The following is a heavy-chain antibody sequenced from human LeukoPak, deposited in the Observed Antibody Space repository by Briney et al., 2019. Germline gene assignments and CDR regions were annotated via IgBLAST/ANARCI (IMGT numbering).Heavy chain of an antibody. V-gene: IGHV3-53*01. Sequence: PGGSLRLSCAASGFTVSSNYMSWVRQAPGKGLEWVSVIYSGGSTYYADSVKGRFTISRDNSKNTLYLQMNSLRAEDTAVYYCARDPSSSSSVGGYLDYWGQGTLVTVSS. D-gene: IGHD6-6*01. J-gene: IGHJ4*02. CDR2: IYSGGST. CDR1: GFTVSSNY. CDR3: ARDPSSSSSVGGYLDY.